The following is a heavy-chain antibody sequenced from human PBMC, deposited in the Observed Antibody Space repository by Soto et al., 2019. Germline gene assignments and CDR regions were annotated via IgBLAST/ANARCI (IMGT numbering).Heavy chain of an antibody. V-gene: IGHV3-23*01. Sequence: GGSLRLSCVASGFTFSNYAMSWVRQAPGKGLEWVSSIHGSGGATYHADSVKGRFTISRDDSKNTLYLQMNSLRVEDTAVYYCARDAVAGHRLWDYFGPRGQGTLVTVS. CDR1: GFTFSNYA. CDR3: ARDAVAGHRLWDYFGP. D-gene: IGHD6-19*01. CDR2: IHGSGGAT. J-gene: IGHJ5*02.